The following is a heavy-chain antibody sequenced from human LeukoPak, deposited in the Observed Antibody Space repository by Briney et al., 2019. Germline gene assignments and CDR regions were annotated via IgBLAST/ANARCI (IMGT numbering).Heavy chain of an antibody. J-gene: IGHJ5*02. CDR1: GYSFTSYW. V-gene: IGHV5-51*01. Sequence: GESLRISCQGFGYSFTSYWIGWVRQMPGKGMEWMGVIYPGDSRIRYNPSFQGQVTISVDKSISTAYLQWVSLRASDSAMYYCACRDLTSTWSFPWGQGTLVTVSS. CDR2: IYPGDSRI. D-gene: IGHD6-13*01. CDR3: ACRDLTSTWSFP.